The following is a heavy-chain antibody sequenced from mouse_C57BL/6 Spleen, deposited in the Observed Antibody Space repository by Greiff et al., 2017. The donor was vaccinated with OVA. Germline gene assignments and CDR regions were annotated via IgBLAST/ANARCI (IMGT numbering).Heavy chain of an antibody. J-gene: IGHJ4*01. CDR3: ARLGVDYDYDVRAMGY. CDR1: GYTFTSYW. V-gene: IGHV1-55*01. CDR2: IYPGSGST. D-gene: IGHD2-4*01. Sequence: VKLQQPGAELVKPGASVKMSCKASGYTFTSYWITWVKQRPGQGLEWIGDIYPGSGSTNYNEKFKSKATLTVDTSSSTAYMQLSSLTSEDSAVYYCARLGVDYDYDVRAMGYWGQGTSVPVSS.